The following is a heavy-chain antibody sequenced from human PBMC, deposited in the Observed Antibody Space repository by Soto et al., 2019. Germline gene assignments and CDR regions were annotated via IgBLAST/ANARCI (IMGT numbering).Heavy chain of an antibody. CDR3: ARAAGVYYYYGMDV. Sequence: QVTLKESGPVLVKPTETLTLTCTVSGFSLSNARMGVSWIRQPPGKALEWLAHIFSNDEKSYSTSLKSRLTISQDTSKSQVVLTKTNMDPVDTATYYCARAAGVYYYYGMDVWGQGTTVTVSS. D-gene: IGHD6-13*01. CDR2: IFSNDEK. J-gene: IGHJ6*02. CDR1: GFSLSNARMG. V-gene: IGHV2-26*01.